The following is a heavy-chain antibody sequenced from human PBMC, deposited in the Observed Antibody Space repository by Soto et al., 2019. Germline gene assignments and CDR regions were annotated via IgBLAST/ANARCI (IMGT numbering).Heavy chain of an antibody. V-gene: IGHV3-30*18. Sequence: ALSLSCAGSGFTFRWFGMNWVRQAPGKGLEWVARISNDGSNEYYVDSVKGRFTISRDNSKNTLYLQMDSLRAEDTAVYYCAKGEVRGIIPSYFDYWGLGTLVTVSS. J-gene: IGHJ4*02. CDR1: GFTFRWFG. D-gene: IGHD3-10*01. CDR3: AKGEVRGIIPSYFDY. CDR2: ISNDGSNE.